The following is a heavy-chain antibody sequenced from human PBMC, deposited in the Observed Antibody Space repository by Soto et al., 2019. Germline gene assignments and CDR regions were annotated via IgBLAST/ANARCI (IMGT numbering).Heavy chain of an antibody. CDR3: ARGDYGSGASHGYYYYYYMDV. V-gene: IGHV1-8*01. J-gene: IGHJ6*03. D-gene: IGHD3-10*01. Sequence: ASVKVSCKASGYTFTSYDINWVRQATGQGLEWMGWMNPNSGNTGYAQKFQGRVTMTRNTSISTAYMELSSLRSEDTAVYYCARGDYGSGASHGYYYYYYMDVWGKGTTVTVSS. CDR1: GYTFTSYD. CDR2: MNPNSGNT.